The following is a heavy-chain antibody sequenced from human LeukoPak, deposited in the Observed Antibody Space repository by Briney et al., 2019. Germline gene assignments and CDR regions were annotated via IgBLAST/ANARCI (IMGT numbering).Heavy chain of an antibody. Sequence: GGSLRLSCAASGFTFSSYWMSWVRQAPGKGLEWVANIKQDGSEKYYVDSVKGRFTISRDNAKNSLYLQMNSLRAEDTAVYYCAKDSRIVGATSDAFDIWGQGTMVTVSS. D-gene: IGHD1-26*01. V-gene: IGHV3-7*01. CDR1: GFTFSSYW. CDR3: AKDSRIVGATSDAFDI. CDR2: IKQDGSEK. J-gene: IGHJ3*02.